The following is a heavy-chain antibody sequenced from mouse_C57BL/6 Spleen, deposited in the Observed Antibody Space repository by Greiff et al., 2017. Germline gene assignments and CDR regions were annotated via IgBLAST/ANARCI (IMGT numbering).Heavy chain of an antibody. D-gene: IGHD1-1*01. CDR3: ARGEVLLRFAY. Sequence: QVQLQQSGAELARPGASVKMSCKASGYTFTSYTMHWVNQRPGQGLEWIGYINPSSGYTKYNQKFKDKATLTADKSSSTAYMQLSSLTSEDSAVYYCARGEVLLRFAYWGQGTLVTVSA. J-gene: IGHJ3*01. CDR2: INPSSGYT. CDR1: GYTFTSYT. V-gene: IGHV1-4*01.